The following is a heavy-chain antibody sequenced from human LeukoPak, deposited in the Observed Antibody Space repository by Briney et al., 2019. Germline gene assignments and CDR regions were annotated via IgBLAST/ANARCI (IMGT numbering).Heavy chain of an antibody. CDR3: ARLGDYCSSTSCYITFDY. CDR1: GGTFSSYA. CDR2: FIPIRGIA. J-gene: IGHJ4*02. Sequence: SVKVSCKASGGTFSSYAISWVRQAPGQGLEWMGRFIPIRGIANYAQKFQGRVTITANKSTSTAYMELSSLRSEDTAVYYCARLGDYCSSTSCYITFDYWGQGTLVTVSS. D-gene: IGHD2-2*02. V-gene: IGHV1-69*04.